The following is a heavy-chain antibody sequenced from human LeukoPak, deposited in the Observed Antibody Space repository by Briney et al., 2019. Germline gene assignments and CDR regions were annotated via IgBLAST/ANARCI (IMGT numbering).Heavy chain of an antibody. D-gene: IGHD1-26*01. CDR1: GFTFSSNW. CDR3: ASPGATSKFDY. Sequence: GGSLRLSCVASGFTFSSNWMHWVRQAPGKGLVWVSRINSDGSSTSYADFVKGRFTISRDNAKNTLYLQMNSLRAEDTAVYFCASPGATSKFDYWGQGTLVTVSS. J-gene: IGHJ4*02. CDR2: INSDGSST. V-gene: IGHV3-74*01.